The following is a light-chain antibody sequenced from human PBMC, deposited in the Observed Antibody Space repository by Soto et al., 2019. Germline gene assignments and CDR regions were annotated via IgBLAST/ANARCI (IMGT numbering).Light chain of an antibody. CDR3: QQRSNWP. V-gene: IGKV3D-11*01. CDR1: QGVSSY. CDR2: DAS. J-gene: IGKJ4*01. Sequence: DIVLTQSPATLSLSPGERATLSCRASQGVSSYLAWYQQKPGQAPRLLIYDASNRATGIPARFSGSGPGTDLTLTISSLEPEDFAVYYCQQRSNWPFGGGTKVEIK.